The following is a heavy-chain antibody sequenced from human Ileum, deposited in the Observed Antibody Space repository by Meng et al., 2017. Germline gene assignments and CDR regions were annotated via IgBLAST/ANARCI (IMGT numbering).Heavy chain of an antibody. CDR3: GRGHWGLDY. Sequence: VTFGGGSVKPGVPRSLYCTVSGFTFRYHYMTWIRQVPGKGLEWVAYIDKSDSDRQYADSVKGRFTIARDNAKNSLQLQMDSLKAEDTAVYYCGRGHWGLDYLGQGALVTVSS. CDR1: GFTFRYHY. J-gene: IGHJ4*02. V-gene: IGHV3-11*01. CDR2: IDKSDSDR. D-gene: IGHD7-27*01.